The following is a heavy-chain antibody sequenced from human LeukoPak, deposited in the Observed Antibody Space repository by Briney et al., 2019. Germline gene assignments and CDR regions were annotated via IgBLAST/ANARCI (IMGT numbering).Heavy chain of an antibody. CDR2: ISGDGGST. J-gene: IGHJ6*03. Sequence: GGSLRLSCAASGFTFDDYAMHWVRQAPGKGLEWVSLISGDGGSTYYADSVKGRFTISRDNSKNSLYLQMNSLRTEDTALYYCAKDGEWLLAASDYYYYMDVWGKGTTVTVSS. CDR3: AKDGEWLLAASDYYYYMDV. V-gene: IGHV3-43*02. D-gene: IGHD5-24*01. CDR1: GFTFDDYA.